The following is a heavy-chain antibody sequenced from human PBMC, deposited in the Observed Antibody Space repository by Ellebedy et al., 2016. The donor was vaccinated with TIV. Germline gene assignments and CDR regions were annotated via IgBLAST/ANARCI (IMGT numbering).Heavy chain of an antibody. D-gene: IGHD6-13*01. J-gene: IGHJ6*02. Sequence: ASVKVSCKASGYTFSANYIHWVRQAPVQGLEWMGWINPDSGGTNFAQKFQGRVTMTRDTSVDTAYMELSRLESDDTAVYYCARVRRGSSGMDVWGQGTTVTVS. CDR2: INPDSGGT. CDR3: ARVRRGSSGMDV. CDR1: GYTFSANY. V-gene: IGHV1-2*02.